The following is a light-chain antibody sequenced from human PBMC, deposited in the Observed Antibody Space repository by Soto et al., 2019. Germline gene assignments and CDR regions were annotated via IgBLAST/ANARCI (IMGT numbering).Light chain of an antibody. V-gene: IGKV3-15*01. CDR3: HPYNNWPPTWT. Sequence: EIVMTQSPATLSVSPGERATLSCRASQSVSSNLAWYQQKPGQAPRLLIYGASTRATGIPARFSGSGSGTEFTLTISSLQSEDSAVYSCHPYNNWPPTWTFGQGTQVDIK. CDR2: GAS. J-gene: IGKJ1*01. CDR1: QSVSSN.